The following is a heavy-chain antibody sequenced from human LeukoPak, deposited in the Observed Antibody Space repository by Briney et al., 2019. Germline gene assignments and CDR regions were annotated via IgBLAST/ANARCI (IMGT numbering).Heavy chain of an antibody. CDR2: IWYDGSSQ. D-gene: IGHD2/OR15-2a*01. J-gene: IGHJ4*02. CDR3: ARDPTQYTTAWYSDY. Sequence: GRSLRLSCTASGFSFSAYGMHWVRQAPGKGLGWVAVIWYDGSSQYYADSVKGRFTISRDNSKNTLFLQMNSLRAEDTAVYYCARDPTQYTTAWYSDYWGQGTLVTVSS. V-gene: IGHV3-33*01. CDR1: GFSFSAYG.